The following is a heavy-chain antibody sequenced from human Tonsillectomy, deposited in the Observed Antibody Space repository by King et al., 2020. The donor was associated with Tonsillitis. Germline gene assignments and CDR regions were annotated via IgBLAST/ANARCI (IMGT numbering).Heavy chain of an antibody. Sequence: VQLQESGPGLVKPSETLSLTCTVSGGSLSSYYWSWIRPPPGKGLEWIGDFYYSGSTNYNPPLKSRVTKSVDTSKGQFSLKLSSVTAADTAVYYCAREISLADAFDIWGQGTMVTVSS. CDR3: AREISLADAFDI. CDR2: FYYSGST. J-gene: IGHJ3*02. CDR1: GGSLSSYY. D-gene: IGHD1-1*01. V-gene: IGHV4-59*01.